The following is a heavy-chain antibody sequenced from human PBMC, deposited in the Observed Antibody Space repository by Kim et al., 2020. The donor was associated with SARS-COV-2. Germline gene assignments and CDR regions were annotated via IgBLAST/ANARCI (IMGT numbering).Heavy chain of an antibody. J-gene: IGHJ5*02. D-gene: IGHD6-13*01. CDR2: IYHSGST. CDR1: GDSISSSNW. V-gene: IGHV4-4*02. CDR3: ASSRAAVTSGINWFDP. Sequence: SETLSLTCAVSGDSISSSNWWSWVRQPPGKGLEWIGEIYHSGSTNYNPSLKSRVTISVDKSKNQFSLKLSSVTAADTAVYYCASSRAAVTSGINWFDPWGQGTLVTVSS.